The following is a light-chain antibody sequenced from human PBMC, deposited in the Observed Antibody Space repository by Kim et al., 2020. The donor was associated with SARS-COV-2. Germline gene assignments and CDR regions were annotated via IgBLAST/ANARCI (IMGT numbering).Light chain of an antibody. Sequence: GASVKLTCTLSSGQSSYAIAWHQQQPEKGPRYLMKLNSDGSHSKGDGIPDRFSGSSSGAERYLTISSLQSEDEADYYCQTWGTGMVFGGGTQLTVL. CDR1: SGQSSYA. V-gene: IGLV4-69*01. CDR2: LNSDGSH. CDR3: QTWGTGMV. J-gene: IGLJ3*02.